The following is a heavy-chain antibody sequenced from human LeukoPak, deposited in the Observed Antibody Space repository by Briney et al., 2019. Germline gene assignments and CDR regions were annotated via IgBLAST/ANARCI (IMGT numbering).Heavy chain of an antibody. CDR3: ARVSLPMVRGVSKNYYYGMDV. CDR1: GFTFSSYS. D-gene: IGHD3-10*01. Sequence: WGSLRLSCAASGFTFSSYSMNWVRQAPGKGLEWVSSISSSGSYIYYADSVKGRFTISRDNAKNSLYLQMNSLRAEDTAVYYCARVSLPMVRGVSKNYYYGMDVWGQGTTVTVSS. V-gene: IGHV3-21*01. J-gene: IGHJ6*02. CDR2: ISSSGSYI.